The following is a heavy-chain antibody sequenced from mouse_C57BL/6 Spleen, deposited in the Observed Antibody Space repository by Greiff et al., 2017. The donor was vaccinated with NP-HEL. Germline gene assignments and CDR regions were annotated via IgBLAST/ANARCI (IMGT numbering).Heavy chain of an antibody. CDR3: ARPGGSNYEFFFAY. CDR2: IYPRSGNT. CDR1: GYTFTSYG. J-gene: IGHJ3*01. V-gene: IGHV1-81*01. Sequence: VQLVESGAELARPGASVKLSCKASGYTFTSYGISWVKQRTGQGLEWIGEIYPRSGNTYYNEKFKGKATLTADKSSSTAYMELRSLTSEDSAVYFCARPGGSNYEFFFAYWGQGTLVTVSA. D-gene: IGHD2-5*01.